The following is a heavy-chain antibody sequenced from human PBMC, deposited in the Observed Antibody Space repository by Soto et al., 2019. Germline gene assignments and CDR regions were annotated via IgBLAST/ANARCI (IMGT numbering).Heavy chain of an antibody. CDR1: GGSITSGGYS. D-gene: IGHD2-21*02. V-gene: IGHV4-30-2*01. CDR2: LYHTGNT. CDR3: ARFRGTAILDY. Sequence: SETLSLTXAVSGGSITSGGYSWSWIRQPPGKGLEWIGYLYHTGNTYYNPSLETRVTISVDRSKNQFSLELTSVTAADTAIYYCARFRGTAILDYWGQGTLVTVSS. J-gene: IGHJ4*02.